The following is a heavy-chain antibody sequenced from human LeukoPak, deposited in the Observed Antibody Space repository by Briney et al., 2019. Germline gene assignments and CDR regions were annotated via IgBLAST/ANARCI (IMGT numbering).Heavy chain of an antibody. V-gene: IGHV3-74*01. CDR3: ARAGQQLDPDAVNYYYYMDV. CDR1: GFTFSSYW. J-gene: IGHJ6*03. D-gene: IGHD6-13*01. Sequence: PGGSLRLSCAASGFTFSSYWMSWVRQAPGKGLVWVSRINTDGSSTSYADSVKGRFTISRDNAKNTLYLQMNSLRAEDTAVYYCARAGQQLDPDAVNYYYYMDVWGKGTTVTVSS. CDR2: INTDGSST.